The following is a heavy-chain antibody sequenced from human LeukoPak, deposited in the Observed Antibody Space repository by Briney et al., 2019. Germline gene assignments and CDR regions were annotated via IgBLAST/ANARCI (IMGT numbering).Heavy chain of an antibody. CDR2: IRNKANIYTT. J-gene: IGHJ4*02. D-gene: IGHD1-26*01. CDR1: GFTFSDHY. CDR3: ARAPNSGTLGEDY. Sequence: GGSLRLSCAASGFTFSDHYMDWVRQAPGKGLEWVGRIRNKANIYTTEYAASVKGRFTISRDDSKNSLCLQMNSLKTEDTAVYYCARAPNSGTLGEDYWGQGTLVTVSS. V-gene: IGHV3-72*01.